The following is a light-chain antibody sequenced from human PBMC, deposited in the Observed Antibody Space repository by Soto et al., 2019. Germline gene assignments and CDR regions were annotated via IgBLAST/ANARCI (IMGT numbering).Light chain of an antibody. V-gene: IGLV2-11*01. Sequence: QSVLTQPRSVSGSPGQSVTISFNGIGSDVGGYKYVSWYQQHPGEVPKLMIYYLDKRPSGVPHRFSGSNSGNTAFLTISGLQGEDEADYYCCSHDGNYFYGFATGRKVT. J-gene: IGLJ1*01. CDR1: GSDVGGYKY. CDR2: YLD. CDR3: CSHDGNYFYG.